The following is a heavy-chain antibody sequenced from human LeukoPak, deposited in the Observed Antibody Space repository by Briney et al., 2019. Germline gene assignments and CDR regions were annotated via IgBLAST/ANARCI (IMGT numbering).Heavy chain of an antibody. D-gene: IGHD3-3*01. CDR3: ARAGFFGGMDV. J-gene: IGHJ6*02. V-gene: IGHV4-31*03. CDR1: GGSIRSAGYY. CDR2: IYYSGST. Sequence: PSETLSLTCTVSGGSIRSAGYYWGWIRQRPGKGLEWIGFIYYSGSTYYNSSLKSRVTISVDTSRNQFSLQLISVTAADTAIYFCARAGFFGGMDVWGQGTTVTVSS.